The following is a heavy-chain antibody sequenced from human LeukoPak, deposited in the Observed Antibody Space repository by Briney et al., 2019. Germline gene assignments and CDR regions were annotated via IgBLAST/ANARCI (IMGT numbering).Heavy chain of an antibody. D-gene: IGHD3-16*01. Sequence: PGGSLRLSCAASGFTFSSYGMHWVRQAPGKGLEWVAVISYDGSNKYYADSVKGRFTISRDNSKNTLYQQMNSLRAEDTAVYYCAKDLLGSVDYWGQGTLVTVSS. J-gene: IGHJ4*02. V-gene: IGHV3-30*18. CDR2: ISYDGSNK. CDR1: GFTFSSYG. CDR3: AKDLLGSVDY.